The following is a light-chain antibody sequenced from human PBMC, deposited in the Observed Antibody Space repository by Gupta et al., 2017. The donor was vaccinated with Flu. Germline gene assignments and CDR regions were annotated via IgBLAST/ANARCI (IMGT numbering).Light chain of an antibody. CDR3: EVYDKTADLWV. J-gene: IGLJ3*02. CDR1: NLGFKT. CDR2: DDV. V-gene: IGLV3-21*02. Sequence: SYVLTQSPSVSVAPGQTARLTCGGHNLGFKTVHWYQQRPGQAPVLVIFDDVDRPSGIPERFSGSNSGDTATLTITWVEAGDEADYHCEVYDKTADLWVFGGGTRLTVL.